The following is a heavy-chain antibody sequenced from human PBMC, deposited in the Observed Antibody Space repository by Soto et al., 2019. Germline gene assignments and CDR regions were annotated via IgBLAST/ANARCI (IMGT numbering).Heavy chain of an antibody. CDR2: ISAYNGNT. J-gene: IGHJ6*02. CDR3: AREEIVATITGYYYGMDV. Sequence: QVQLVQSGAEVKKPGASVKVSCKASGYTFTSYGISWVRQAPGQGLEWMGWISAYNGNTNYAQKLQGRVTMTTDTPTSTAYMELRSLRSDDTAVYYCAREEIVATITGYYYGMDVWGQGTTVTVSS. D-gene: IGHD5-12*01. V-gene: IGHV1-18*04. CDR1: GYTFTSYG.